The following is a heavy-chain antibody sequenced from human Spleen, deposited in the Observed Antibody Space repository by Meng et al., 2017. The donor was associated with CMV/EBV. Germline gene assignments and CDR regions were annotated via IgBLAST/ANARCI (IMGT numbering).Heavy chain of an antibody. J-gene: IGHJ4*02. D-gene: IGHD4-23*01. CDR2: IRYDGSNK. CDR1: GFTFSSYG. CDR3: AKDLAGGNSEGDY. V-gene: IGHV3-30*02. Sequence: GESLKISCAASGFTFSSYGMHWVRQAPGKGLEWVAFIRYDGSNKYYADSVKGRFTISRDNSKNTLYLQMNSLRAEDTAVYYCAKDLAGGNSEGDYWGQGTLVTVSS.